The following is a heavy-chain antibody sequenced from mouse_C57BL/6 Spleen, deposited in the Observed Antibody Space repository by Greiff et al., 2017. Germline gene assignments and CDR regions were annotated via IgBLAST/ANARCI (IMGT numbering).Heavy chain of an antibody. Sequence: EVMLVESGEGLVKPGGSLKLSCAASGFTFSSYAMSWVRQTPEKRLAWVAYISSGGDYIYYADTVKGRFTISRDNARNTLYLQMSSLKSEDTAMYYCTRDLLLGDDFDYWGQGTTLTVSS. CDR3: TRDLLLGDDFDY. J-gene: IGHJ2*01. CDR2: ISSGGDYI. D-gene: IGHD2-10*01. CDR1: GFTFSSYA. V-gene: IGHV5-9-1*02.